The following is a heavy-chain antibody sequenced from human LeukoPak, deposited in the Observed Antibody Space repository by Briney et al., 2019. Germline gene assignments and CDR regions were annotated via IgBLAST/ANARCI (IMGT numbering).Heavy chain of an antibody. J-gene: IGHJ4*02. V-gene: IGHV1-18*04. Sequence: ASVKVSCKASGYTFTGYYMHWVRQAPGQGLEWMGWINPNNGNTNYAQKLQGRVTMTTDTSTSTAYMELRSLRSDDTAVYYCARDPGEYYDFWSGFDYWGQGTLVTVSS. CDR2: INPNNGNT. CDR1: GYTFTGYY. D-gene: IGHD3-3*01. CDR3: ARDPGEYYDFWSGFDY.